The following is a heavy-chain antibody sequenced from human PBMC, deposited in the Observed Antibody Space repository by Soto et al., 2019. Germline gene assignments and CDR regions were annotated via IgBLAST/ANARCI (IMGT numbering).Heavy chain of an antibody. J-gene: IGHJ3*02. Sequence: PGGSLRLSCEASGFTFSSYSMNWVRQAPGKGLEWVSSISSSSSYIYYADSVKVRFTISRDNAKNSLYLQMNSLRAEDTAVYYCARTGTTNAFDIWGQGTMGTVSS. D-gene: IGHD1-1*01. CDR3: ARTGTTNAFDI. V-gene: IGHV3-21*01. CDR1: GFTFSSYS. CDR2: ISSSSSYI.